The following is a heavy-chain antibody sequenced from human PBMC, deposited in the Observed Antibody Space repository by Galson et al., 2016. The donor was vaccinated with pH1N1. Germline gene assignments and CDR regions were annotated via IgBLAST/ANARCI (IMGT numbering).Heavy chain of an antibody. CDR3: ARHRSGWSGALTYRHFDL. J-gene: IGHJ2*01. D-gene: IGHD6-19*01. CDR1: NHTFTAYS. Sequence: SVKVSCKASNHTFTAYSISWVRQAPGQGLEWIAWISGYNGDTKYAQKFQGRVTMTTDTSANTAYMELRSLRADDTAVYSCARHRSGWSGALTYRHFDLGGRGTLVIVSS. V-gene: IGHV1-18*01. CDR2: ISGYNGDT.